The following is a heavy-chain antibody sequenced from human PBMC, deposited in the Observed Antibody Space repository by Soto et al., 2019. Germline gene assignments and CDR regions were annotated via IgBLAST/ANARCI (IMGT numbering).Heavy chain of an antibody. CDR1: GFTLRSSR. V-gene: IGHV3-7*04. D-gene: IGHD1-1*01. Sequence: TGGSLRLSCAASGFTLRSSRMSWVRQAPGKGLEWVANIKQDGSDTYYVDSVKGRFTISRDNAKNSLYLQMNSLRAEDTAVYYCATDLGTTMARHWGQGTLVTVSS. CDR3: ATDLGTTMARH. J-gene: IGHJ4*02. CDR2: IKQDGSDT.